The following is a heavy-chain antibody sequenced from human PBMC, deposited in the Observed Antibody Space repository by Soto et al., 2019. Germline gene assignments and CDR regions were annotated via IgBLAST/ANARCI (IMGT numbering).Heavy chain of an antibody. V-gene: IGHV3-23*01. CDR1: GFTFSSYA. CDR3: AKGGSPYSSTWYPG. Sequence: PGGSLRLSCAASGFTFSSYAMSWVRQAPGKGLEWVSTISGSGASTYSADSVKGRFTISRDNSRDTLYLRMNSLRAEDTALYYCAKGGSPYSSTWYPGWGQGTLVTVSS. D-gene: IGHD6-13*01. CDR2: ISGSGAST. J-gene: IGHJ4*02.